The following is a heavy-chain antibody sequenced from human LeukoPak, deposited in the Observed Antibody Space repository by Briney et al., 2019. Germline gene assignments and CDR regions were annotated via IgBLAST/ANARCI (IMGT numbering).Heavy chain of an antibody. CDR3: ARDRYDSYPMDV. CDR2: AHNSGST. Sequence: SETLSLTCTVSGGSISSGAYYWSWIRQHPGKGLEWIGYAHNSGSTYYNPSLKSRLSISVDTSKNQFSLKLSSVTAADTAVYYCARDRYDSYPMDVWGQGTTVTVSS. D-gene: IGHD3-3*01. V-gene: IGHV4-31*03. CDR1: GGSISSGAYY. J-gene: IGHJ6*02.